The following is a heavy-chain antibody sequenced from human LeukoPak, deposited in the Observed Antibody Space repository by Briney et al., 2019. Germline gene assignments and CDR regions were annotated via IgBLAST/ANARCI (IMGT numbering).Heavy chain of an antibody. CDR2: INWNGGST. J-gene: IGHJ4*02. CDR3: ARVFVWPEYYFDY. V-gene: IGHV3-20*04. Sequence: GSLRLSCAASGFTFDDYGMSWVRQAPGKGLEWVPGINWNGGSTGYADTVKGRFTISRDNAKNSLYLQMNSLRAEDTALYYCARVFVWPEYYFDYWGQGTLVTVSS. D-gene: IGHD2-21*01. CDR1: GFTFDDYG.